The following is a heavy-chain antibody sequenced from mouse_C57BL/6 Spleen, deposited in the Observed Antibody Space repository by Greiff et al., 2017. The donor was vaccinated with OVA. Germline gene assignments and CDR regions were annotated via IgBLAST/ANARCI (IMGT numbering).Heavy chain of an antibody. D-gene: IGHD4-1*01. J-gene: IGHJ2*01. CDR2: IYPRDGST. CDR1: GYTFTDHT. V-gene: IGHV1-78*01. CDR3: ARGGFWDLYYFDY. Sequence: LQESDAELVKPGASVKISCKVSGYTFTDHTIHWMKQRPEQGLEWIGYIYPRDGSTKYNEKFKGKATLTADKSSSTAYMQLNSLTSEDSAVYFCARGGFWDLYYFDYWGQGTTLTVSS.